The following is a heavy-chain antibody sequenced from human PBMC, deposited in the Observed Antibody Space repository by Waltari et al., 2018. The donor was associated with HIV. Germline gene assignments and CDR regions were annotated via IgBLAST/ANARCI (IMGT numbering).Heavy chain of an antibody. Sequence: QVRLQQWGTGLLKSSETLSRTCAVYGASFRDYYWNWIRQSPGEGLQWIGEVIDVGGVRYSPSFRSRVSMYIDASKYQFSLYLTSVTAADTALYYCARGRWRNRGPLPMDVWAPGAMVIVSS. CDR3: ARGRWRNRGPLPMDV. D-gene: IGHD3-10*01. CDR2: VIDVGGV. J-gene: IGHJ6*02. CDR1: GASFRDYY. V-gene: IGHV4-34*02.